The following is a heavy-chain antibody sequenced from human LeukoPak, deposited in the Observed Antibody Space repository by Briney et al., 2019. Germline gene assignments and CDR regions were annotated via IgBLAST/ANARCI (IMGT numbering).Heavy chain of an antibody. D-gene: IGHD2-15*01. CDR1: GFTFSSYE. V-gene: IGHV3-48*03. J-gene: IGHJ6*02. Sequence: PGGSLRLSCAASGFTFSSYEMKWVRQAPGKGLEWVSYISSSGSTIYYADSVKGRFTISRDNAKNSLYMQMNSLRAEDTAVYYCARDSVVAGLLPYYYYGMDVWGQGTTVTVSS. CDR3: ARDSVVAGLLPYYYYGMDV. CDR2: ISSSGSTI.